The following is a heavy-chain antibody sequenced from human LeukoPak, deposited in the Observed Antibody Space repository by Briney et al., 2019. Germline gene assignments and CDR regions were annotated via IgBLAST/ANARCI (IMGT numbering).Heavy chain of an antibody. CDR3: AKGAIYDFWSGPKYYFDY. CDR2: ISGSGGST. Sequence: GGSLRLSCAASGFTFSSYAMSWVRQAPGKGLEWVSAISGSGGSTYYADSVKGRFTISRDNSKNTLYLQMNSLRAEDTAVYYCAKGAIYDFWSGPKYYFDYWGQGTPVTVSS. D-gene: IGHD3-3*01. J-gene: IGHJ4*02. V-gene: IGHV3-23*01. CDR1: GFTFSSYA.